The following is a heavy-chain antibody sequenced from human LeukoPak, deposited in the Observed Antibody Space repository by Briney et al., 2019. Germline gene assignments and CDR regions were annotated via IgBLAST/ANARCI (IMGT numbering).Heavy chain of an antibody. D-gene: IGHD4-17*01. CDR3: ARQPHDYGDYEGWVDNRMDV. CDR1: GYSFTSYW. Sequence: GESLKISCKGSGYSFTSYWIGWVRQMPGKGLEWMGIIYPGDSDTRYSPSFQGQVTISADKSISTACLQWSSLKASDTAMYYCARQPHDYGDYEGWVDNRMDVWGQGTTVTVSS. J-gene: IGHJ6*02. V-gene: IGHV5-51*01. CDR2: IYPGDSDT.